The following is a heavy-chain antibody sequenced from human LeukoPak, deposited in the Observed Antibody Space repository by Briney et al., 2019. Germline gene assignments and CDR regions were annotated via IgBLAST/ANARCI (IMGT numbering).Heavy chain of an antibody. V-gene: IGHV4-59*01. CDR1: GDSITAYY. CDR3: ARVPITIFGVVITPSWFDP. D-gene: IGHD3-3*01. J-gene: IGHJ5*02. Sequence: SETLSLTCTVSGDSITAYYWSWIRQAAGKGLEWIGYIYYSGSTNYNPSLKSRVTISVDTSKNQFSLKLSSVTAADTAVYYCARVPITIFGVVITPSWFDPWGQGTLVTVSS. CDR2: IYYSGST.